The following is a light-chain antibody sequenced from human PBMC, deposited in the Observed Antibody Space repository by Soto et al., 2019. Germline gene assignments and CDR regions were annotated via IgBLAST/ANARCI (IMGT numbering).Light chain of an antibody. V-gene: IGKV1-5*01. Sequence: DIQMTQSPSTLPASVGDRVTITCRASQSISNWLAWYQQQPGTAPQVLIYDASNLPSGVPSRFSGSGSGTEITLTSRRLQPDDFATYYRQKYNSYSFGQGTKVDIK. J-gene: IGKJ1*01. CDR3: QKYNSYS. CDR2: DAS. CDR1: QSISNW.